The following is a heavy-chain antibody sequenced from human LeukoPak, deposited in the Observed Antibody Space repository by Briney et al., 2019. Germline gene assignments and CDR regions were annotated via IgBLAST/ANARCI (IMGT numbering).Heavy chain of an antibody. CDR2: TSGSGGST. CDR1: GFTFSSYA. J-gene: IGHJ4*02. CDR3: AHPLAVAGPHPFDY. D-gene: IGHD6-19*01. Sequence: GGSLRLSCAASGFTFSSYAMSWVRQAPGKGLEWVSATSGSGGSTYYADSVKGRFTISRDNSKNTLYLQMNSLRAEDTAVYYCAHPLAVAGPHPFDYWGQGTLVTVSS. V-gene: IGHV3-23*01.